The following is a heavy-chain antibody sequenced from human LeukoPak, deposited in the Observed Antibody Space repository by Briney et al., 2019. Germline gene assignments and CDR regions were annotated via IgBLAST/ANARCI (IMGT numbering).Heavy chain of an antibody. CDR1: GYTFTSYD. CDR3: ARGGGYSYGQAMDV. Sequence: ASVKVSCKASGYTFTSYDINWVRQATGQGLEWMGWMNPNSGNTGYAQKFQGRVTITRITSIGTAYMELSSLRSEDTAVYYCARGGGYSYGQAMDVWGKGTTVTVSS. CDR2: MNPNSGNT. V-gene: IGHV1-8*03. J-gene: IGHJ6*03. D-gene: IGHD5-18*01.